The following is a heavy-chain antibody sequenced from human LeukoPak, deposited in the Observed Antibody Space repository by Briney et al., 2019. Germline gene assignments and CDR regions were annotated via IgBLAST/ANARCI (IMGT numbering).Heavy chain of an antibody. V-gene: IGHV3-NL1*01. CDR3: ARGLLWFGELLSPFDY. Sequence: GGSLRLSCEASGFTFNNFGMHWVRQAPGKGLEWVSVIYSGGSTYYADSVKGRFTISRDNSKNALYLQMNSLRAEDTAVYYCARGLLWFGELLSPFDYWGQGTLVTVSS. CDR1: GFTFNNFG. D-gene: IGHD3-10*01. J-gene: IGHJ4*02. CDR2: IYSGGST.